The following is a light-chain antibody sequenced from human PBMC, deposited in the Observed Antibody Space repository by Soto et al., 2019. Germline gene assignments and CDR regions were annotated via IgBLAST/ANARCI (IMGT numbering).Light chain of an antibody. CDR3: CSYAGSYTLV. Sequence: QSALTQPRSVSGSPGQSVTISCTGTRSDVGCYNYVSWYQQHPGKAPKLMIYDVSKRPSGVPDRFSGSKSGNTASLTISGLQAEDEADYYCCSYAGSYTLVFGGGTKLTVL. J-gene: IGLJ2*01. CDR2: DVS. CDR1: RSDVGCYNY. V-gene: IGLV2-11*01.